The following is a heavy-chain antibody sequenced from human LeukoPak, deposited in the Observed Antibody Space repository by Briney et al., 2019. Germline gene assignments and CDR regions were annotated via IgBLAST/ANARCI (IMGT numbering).Heavy chain of an antibody. Sequence: HPGGSLRLSCAASGFTFCSYAMSWVRPAPGKGLEWVSAISGSGGSTYYADSVKGRFTISRDNSKNTLYLQMNSLRAEDTAVYYCARDLSGVTGYTYGRGIDYWGQGTLVTVSS. CDR1: GFTFCSYA. D-gene: IGHD5-18*01. CDR3: ARDLSGVTGYTYGRGIDY. J-gene: IGHJ4*02. V-gene: IGHV3-23*01. CDR2: ISGSGGST.